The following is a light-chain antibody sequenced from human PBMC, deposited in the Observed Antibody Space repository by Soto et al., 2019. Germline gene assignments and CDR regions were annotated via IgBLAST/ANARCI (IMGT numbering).Light chain of an antibody. CDR2: WAS. J-gene: IGKJ1*01. CDR3: QQYYRIPRT. V-gene: IGKV4-1*01. CDR1: QSVLYSSNNKDY. Sequence: DIVMTQSPDSLAVSLGERATINCKSSQSVLYSSNNKDYLAWYQQKPGQPPKLLIYWASARESGVPDRFSGSGSGTDFTLTISSLQAEDVAVYYCQQYYRIPRTFGQGTKVDI.